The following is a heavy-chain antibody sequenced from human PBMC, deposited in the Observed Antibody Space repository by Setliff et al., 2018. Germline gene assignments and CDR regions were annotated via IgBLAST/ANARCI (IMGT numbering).Heavy chain of an antibody. J-gene: IGHJ6*03. D-gene: IGHD3-3*01. CDR3: ARMSGFQYIDV. CDR2: IYTSGST. CDR1: GGSISSYY. V-gene: IGHV4-4*07. Sequence: PSETLSLTCTVSGGSISSYYWSWIRQPAGKGLEWIGRIYTSGSTNYNPSLKSRVSISLDTSKSQFFLKLNSVTAADTAVYYCARMSGFQYIDVWDKGTTVTVSS.